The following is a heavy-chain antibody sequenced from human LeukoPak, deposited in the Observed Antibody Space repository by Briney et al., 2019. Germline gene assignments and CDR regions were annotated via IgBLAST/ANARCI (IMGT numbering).Heavy chain of an antibody. D-gene: IGHD2-15*01. V-gene: IGHV4-59*01. CDR3: AGLRGVVVTN. Sequence: SXTLSLTFTVSGGSISSYYWSWIRQPPGKGLEWIGYIYYSGSTNYNPSLKSRVTISVDTSKNQFSLKLSSVTAADTAVYYCAGLRGVVVTNWGQGTLVTVSS. CDR2: IYYSGST. J-gene: IGHJ4*02. CDR1: GGSISSYY.